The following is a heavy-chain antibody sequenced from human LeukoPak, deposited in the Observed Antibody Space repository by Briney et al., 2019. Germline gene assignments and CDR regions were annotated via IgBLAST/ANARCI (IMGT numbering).Heavy chain of an antibody. CDR1: GFTLSTYA. Sequence: GGSLRLSCAASGFTLSTYAMSWVRQTPGKGLEWVAATSSCDAGTYHADSVRGRFTISRDNSKNTLYLQMNSLRAEDAAVYFCAKAPVTSCRGAYCYPFDSWGQGTLVTVSS. CDR3: AKAPVTSCRGAYCYPFDS. J-gene: IGHJ4*02. V-gene: IGHV3-23*01. D-gene: IGHD2-21*01. CDR2: TSSCDAGT.